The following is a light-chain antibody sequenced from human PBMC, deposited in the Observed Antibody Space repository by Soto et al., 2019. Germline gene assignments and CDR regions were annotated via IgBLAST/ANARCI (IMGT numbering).Light chain of an antibody. V-gene: IGLV2-14*01. CDR2: EVS. J-gene: IGLJ2*01. CDR1: SSDVGGSNY. CDR3: SSYTGSSTLI. Sequence: QSALTQPASVSGSPGQSVTISCTGTSSDVGGSNYVSWYQQHPGKAPKLMIYEVSNRPSGVPNRFSGSKSGNTASLTVSGLQAEDEADYYCSSYTGSSTLIFGGGTKLTVL.